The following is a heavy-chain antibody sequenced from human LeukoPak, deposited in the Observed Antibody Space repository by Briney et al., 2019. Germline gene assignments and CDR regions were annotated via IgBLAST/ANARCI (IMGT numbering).Heavy chain of an antibody. Sequence: SETLSLTCTVSGGSISSSNYYWGWIRQPPGKGLEWIGSIYYSGSTYYNPSLKSRVTISVDTSKNQFSLKLSSVTAADTAVYYCVSVGSSGWYLGSPWGQGTLVTVSS. V-gene: IGHV4-39*01. D-gene: IGHD6-19*01. CDR1: GGSISSSNYY. CDR2: IYYSGST. CDR3: VSVGSSGWYLGSP. J-gene: IGHJ5*02.